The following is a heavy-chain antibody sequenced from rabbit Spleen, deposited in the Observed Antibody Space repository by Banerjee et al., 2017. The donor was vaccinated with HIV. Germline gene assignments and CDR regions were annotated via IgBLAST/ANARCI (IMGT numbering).Heavy chain of an antibody. D-gene: IGHD7-1*01. CDR2: IAGSSSGFT. CDR1: GFSFSDRDV. CDR3: ARGDSDHSAGRDL. J-gene: IGHJ6*01. Sequence: QEQLVESGGGLVQPEGSLTLTCTASGFSFSDRDVMCWVRQAPGKGLEWIACIAGSSSGFTYSATWAKGRFTCSKTSSTTVTLQMTSLTVADTATYFCARGDSDHSAGRDLWGPGTLVTVS. V-gene: IGHV1S45*01.